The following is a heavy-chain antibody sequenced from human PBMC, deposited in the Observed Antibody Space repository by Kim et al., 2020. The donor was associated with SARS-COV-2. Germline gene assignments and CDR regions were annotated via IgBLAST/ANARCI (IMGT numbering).Heavy chain of an antibody. D-gene: IGHD3-10*01. Sequence: SFQGQVTISADKSISTAYLQWSSLKASDTAMYYCARRGDSDQGSDAFDIWGQGTMVTVSS. CDR3: ARRGDSDQGSDAFDI. J-gene: IGHJ3*02. V-gene: IGHV5-51*01.